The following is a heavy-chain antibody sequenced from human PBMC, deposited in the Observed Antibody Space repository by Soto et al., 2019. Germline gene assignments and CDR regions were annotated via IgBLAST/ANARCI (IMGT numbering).Heavy chain of an antibody. CDR1: GGSISSSNW. CDR3: ARGGFNWNFDYFDY. J-gene: IGHJ4*02. CDR2: IYHSGST. D-gene: IGHD1-7*01. Sequence: PSETLSLTCAVSGGSISSSNWWSWVRQPPGKGLEWIGEIYHSGSTNYNPSLKSRVTISVDKSKNQFSLKLSSVTAADTAVYYCARGGFNWNFDYFDYWGQGTLVTVSS. V-gene: IGHV4-4*02.